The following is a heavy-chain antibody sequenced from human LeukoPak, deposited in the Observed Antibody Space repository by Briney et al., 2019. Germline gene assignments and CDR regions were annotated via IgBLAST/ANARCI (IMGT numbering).Heavy chain of an antibody. J-gene: IGHJ4*02. D-gene: IGHD3-10*01. CDR3: ARDGPAQMVDFDY. CDR1: GYTFSGTGWY. V-gene: IGHV1-2*02. CDR2: IYPNNGAT. Sequence: ASVKVSCKASGYTFSGTGWYLYWLRQAPGQGLECMGWIYPNNGATGYAQKFQGRVAMTRDTSISTAYMELSRLRPDDTAVYNCARDGPAQMVDFDYWGQGTLVTVSS.